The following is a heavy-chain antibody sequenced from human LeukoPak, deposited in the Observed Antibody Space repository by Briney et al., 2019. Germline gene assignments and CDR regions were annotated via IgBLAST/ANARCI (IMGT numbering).Heavy chain of an antibody. CDR2: IDSSSTTI. J-gene: IGHJ2*01. Sequence: GSLRLSCAASGFTFSSYSMNWVRQAPGTGLEWVSYIDSSSTTIYYADSVKSRFTISRDNAKNSLYLQMNSMRDEDTAVYYCARDRAAPTWYFDLWGRGTLVTVSS. CDR1: GFTFSSYS. CDR3: ARDRAAPTWYFDL. V-gene: IGHV3-48*02. D-gene: IGHD2-15*01.